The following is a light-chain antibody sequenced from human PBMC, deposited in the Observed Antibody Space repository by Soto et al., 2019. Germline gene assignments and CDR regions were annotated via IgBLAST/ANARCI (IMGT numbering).Light chain of an antibody. CDR1: SSDVGNYNL. CDR3: CSYAGSYTLWV. CDR2: DVT. J-gene: IGLJ3*02. V-gene: IGLV2-11*01. Sequence: QSALTQPRSVSGSPGQSVTISCTGTSSDVGNYNLVSWYQHHPGKAPKLMIYDVTKRPSGVPDRFSASKSGNTASLTISVLQAEDEADYYCCSYAGSYTLWVFGGGTKVTVL.